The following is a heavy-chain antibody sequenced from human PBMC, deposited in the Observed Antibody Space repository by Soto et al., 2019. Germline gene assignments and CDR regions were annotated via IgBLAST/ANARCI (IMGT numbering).Heavy chain of an antibody. Sequence: EVQLLESGGGLLQPGGSLRLSCAACGFVFSNYAMNWVRQAPGKGLEWVSFVSANADGTFYADSVKGRFSISRDNSKNTLYLQMNNLRAEDTAIYYCSKGRLSFDFWGQGTLVTVSS. CDR3: SKGRLSFDF. CDR1: GFVFSNYA. CDR2: VSANADGT. J-gene: IGHJ4*02. V-gene: IGHV3-23*01.